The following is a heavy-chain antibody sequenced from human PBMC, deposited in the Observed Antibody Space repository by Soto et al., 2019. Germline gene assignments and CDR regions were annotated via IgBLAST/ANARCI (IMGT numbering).Heavy chain of an antibody. CDR1: GFTFSSYA. V-gene: IGHV3-30-3*01. CDR3: ARDGSSSSGVWYYYYYGMDV. J-gene: IGHJ6*02. Sequence: QVQLVESGGGVVQPGRSLRLSCAASGFTFSSYAMHWVRQAPGKGLEWVAVISYDGSNKYYADSVKGRFTISRDNSKNTLYLQMNSLRAEDTAVYYCARDGSSSSGVWYYYYYGMDVWGQGTTVTVSS. CDR2: ISYDGSNK. D-gene: IGHD6-6*01.